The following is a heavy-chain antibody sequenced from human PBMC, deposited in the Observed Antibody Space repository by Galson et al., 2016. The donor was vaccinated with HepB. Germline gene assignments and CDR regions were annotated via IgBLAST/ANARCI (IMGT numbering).Heavy chain of an antibody. J-gene: IGHJ4*02. V-gene: IGHV1-18*04. CDR3: ARDLSRYTSSWYTDYFDY. CDR2: ISAYNGNT. Sequence: SVKVSCKASGYTFTNYGISWVRQAPGQGLEWMGWISAYNGNTNSAQKVQGRVTMTTDKSTSTANMELRSLRSGDTAVYYCARDLSRYTSSWYTDYFDYWGQGTLVTVSS. CDR1: GYTFTNYG. D-gene: IGHD6-13*01.